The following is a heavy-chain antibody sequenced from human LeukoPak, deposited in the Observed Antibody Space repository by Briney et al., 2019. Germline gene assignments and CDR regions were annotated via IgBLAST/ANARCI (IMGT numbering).Heavy chain of an antibody. CDR2: ISWDGSSK. J-gene: IGHJ6*03. Sequence: GGSLRLSCAASGFIFNDYRMHWVRQAPGKALEWPSLISWDGSSKYYADSVKGRFTISRDNSKNSLYLQMNSLTTEDTALYYCAKDGHCSSINCFAEDYSYYLDVWGKGTTVTVSS. CDR1: GFIFNDYR. D-gene: IGHD2-2*01. CDR3: AKDGHCSSINCFAEDYSYYLDV. V-gene: IGHV3-43*01.